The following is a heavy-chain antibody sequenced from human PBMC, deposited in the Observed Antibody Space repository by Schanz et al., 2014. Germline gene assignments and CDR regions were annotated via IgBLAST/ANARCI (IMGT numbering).Heavy chain of an antibody. CDR2: INPNSGTT. CDR3: AKDGIMVQGVIWERYFDS. J-gene: IGHJ4*02. D-gene: IGHD3-10*01. CDR1: GYTFISYG. V-gene: IGHV1-2*04. Sequence: QVQLVQSGAEVKKPGASVKVSCKASGYTFISYGISWVRQAPGQGLEWMGWINPNSGTTNYAQKFQGWVTMTRDTSISTAYMELSRLKSDDTAVYYCAKDGIMVQGVIWERYFDSWGQGTLVTVSS.